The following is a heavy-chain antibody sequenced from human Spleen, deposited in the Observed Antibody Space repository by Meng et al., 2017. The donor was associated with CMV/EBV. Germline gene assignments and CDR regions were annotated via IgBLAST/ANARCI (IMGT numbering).Heavy chain of an antibody. Sequence: GGSLRLSCAASGFTFTSYAIHWVRQAPGKGLEWVAVKSYDGSKKYYADSVKGRFTISRDNSNNTVYLQMNSLRAEDTAVYYCARDSQYPPYFLGSGPYGMDVWGQGATVTVSS. CDR1: GFTFTSYA. J-gene: IGHJ6*02. D-gene: IGHD3-10*01. V-gene: IGHV3-30*04. CDR3: ARDSQYPPYFLGSGPYGMDV. CDR2: KSYDGSKK.